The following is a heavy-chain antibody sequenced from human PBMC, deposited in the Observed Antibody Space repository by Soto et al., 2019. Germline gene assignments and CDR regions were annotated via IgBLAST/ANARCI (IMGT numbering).Heavy chain of an antibody. CDR1: GYVFISYG. D-gene: IGHD3-10*01. V-gene: IGHV1-18*04. Sequence: QVQLVQSGPEVKKPGASVKVSCKTSGYVFISYGISWVRQAPGHGLEWVGWISAYIGKADYAQKFQGRVTMTTETSTSTAFLELWSLRSDDTAVYYCARDQRYYGSGSYYSDNWGQGTLVTVSS. CDR2: ISAYIGKA. CDR3: ARDQRYYGSGSYYSDN. J-gene: IGHJ4*02.